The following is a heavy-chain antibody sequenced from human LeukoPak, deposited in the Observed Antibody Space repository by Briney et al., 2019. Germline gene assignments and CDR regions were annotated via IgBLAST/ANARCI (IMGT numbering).Heavy chain of an antibody. V-gene: IGHV1-18*01. D-gene: IGHD3-22*01. J-gene: IGHJ4*02. Sequence: ASMKVSCKASGYTFTSYGISWVRQAPGQGLEWMGWISAYNGNTNYAQKLQGRVTMTTDTSTSTAYMELRSLRSDDTAVYYCARDSFYDSSGYPWEYWGQGTLVTVSS. CDR2: ISAYNGNT. CDR1: GYTFTSYG. CDR3: ARDSFYDSSGYPWEY.